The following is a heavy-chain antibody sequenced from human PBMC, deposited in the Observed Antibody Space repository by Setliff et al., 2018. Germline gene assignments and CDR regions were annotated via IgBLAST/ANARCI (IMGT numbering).Heavy chain of an antibody. Sequence: AASVKVSCKASGGTFSSYAISWVRQAPGQGLEWMGGIIPIFGTVNYAQKFQGRVTITADESTSTAYMELSSLRSEDTAVYYCARDLIDPDYGDYLSFYYYGMDVWGQGTTVTVSS. CDR3: ARDLIDPDYGDYLSFYYYGMDV. D-gene: IGHD4-17*01. CDR1: GGTFSSYA. CDR2: IIPIFGTV. V-gene: IGHV1-69*13. J-gene: IGHJ6*02.